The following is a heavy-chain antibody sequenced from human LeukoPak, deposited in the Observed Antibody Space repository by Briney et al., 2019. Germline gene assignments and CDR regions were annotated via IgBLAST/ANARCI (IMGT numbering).Heavy chain of an antibody. V-gene: IGHV3-30*04. D-gene: IGHD3-10*02. J-gene: IGHJ6*04. Sequence: HPGGSLRLSCAASGFTFSSYAMHWVRQAPGKGLEWVAVISYDGTNKYYADSVKGRFTISRDNAKNSLCLQMNSLRAEDTAVYYCAELGITMIGGVWGKGTTVTISS. CDR2: ISYDGTNK. CDR1: GFTFSSYA. CDR3: AELGITMIGGV.